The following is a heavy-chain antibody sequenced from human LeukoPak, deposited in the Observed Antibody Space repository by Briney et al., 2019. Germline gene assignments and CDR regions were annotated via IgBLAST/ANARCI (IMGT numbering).Heavy chain of an antibody. CDR1: GGSISSGGYS. J-gene: IGHJ4*02. Sequence: SQTLSLTCAVSGGSISSGGYSWSWIRQPPGKGLEWIGYIYHSGSTYYNPSLKSRVTISVDRSKNQFSLKLSSVTAADTAVYYCARDGSSSLDYWGQGTLVTVSS. V-gene: IGHV4-30-2*01. CDR2: IYHSGST. CDR3: ARDGSSSLDY. D-gene: IGHD6-13*01.